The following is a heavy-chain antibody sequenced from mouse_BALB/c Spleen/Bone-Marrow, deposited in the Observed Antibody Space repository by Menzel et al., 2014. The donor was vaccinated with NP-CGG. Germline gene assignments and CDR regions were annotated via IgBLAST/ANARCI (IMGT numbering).Heavy chain of an antibody. Sequence: QVQLQQSGPGLVQSSQSLSITCTVSGFSLTNYGVHWVRRSPGKGLEWLGVIWRGGSTDYNAAFMSRLSIARDSSKSQVFFKMNSLQADDTAIYYCAKNRRGTRAMDYWGQGTSVTVSS. D-gene: IGHD3-3*01. J-gene: IGHJ4*01. CDR1: GFSLTNYG. V-gene: IGHV2-5*01. CDR2: IWRGGST. CDR3: AKNRRGTRAMDY.